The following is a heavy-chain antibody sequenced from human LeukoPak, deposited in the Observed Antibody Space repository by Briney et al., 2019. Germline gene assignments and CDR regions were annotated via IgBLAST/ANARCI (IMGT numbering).Heavy chain of an antibody. D-gene: IGHD5-24*01. CDR3: ARRLQHNWFDP. J-gene: IGHJ5*02. CDR2: IYHSGST. Sequence: SETLSLTCAVSGYSISSGYYWGWIRQPPGKRLEWIGSIYHSGSTYYNPSLKSRVTISVDTSKNQFSLKLSSVTAADTAVYYCARRLQHNWFDPWGQGTLVTVSS. CDR1: GYSISSGYY. V-gene: IGHV4-38-2*01.